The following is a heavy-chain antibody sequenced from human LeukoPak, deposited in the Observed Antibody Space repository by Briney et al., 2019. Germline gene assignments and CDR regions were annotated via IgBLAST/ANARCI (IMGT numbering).Heavy chain of an antibody. D-gene: IGHD3-16*01. CDR1: GFTFSSYA. CDR2: ISGSGGST. V-gene: IGHV3-23*01. CDR3: AKGLRPSKGILGKRLFDY. J-gene: IGHJ4*02. Sequence: GGSLRLSCAASGFTFSSYAMSWVRQAPGKGLEWVSAISGSGGSTYYADSVKGRFTISRDNSKNTLYLQMNSLRAEDTAVYYCAKGLRPSKGILGKRLFDYWGQGTLVTVSS.